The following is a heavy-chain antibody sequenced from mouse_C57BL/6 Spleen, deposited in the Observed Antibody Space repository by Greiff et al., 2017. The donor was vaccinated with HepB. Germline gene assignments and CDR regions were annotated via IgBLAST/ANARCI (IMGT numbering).Heavy chain of an antibody. CDR1: GYTFTSYW. CDR2: IYPGSGST. Sequence: QVQLQQPGAELVKPGASVKMSCKASGYTFTSYWITWVKQRPGQGLEWIGDIYPGSGSTNYNEKFKSKATLTVDTSSSTAYMQLSSLTSEDSAVYYCARGGLLEDYAMDYWGQGTSVTVSS. V-gene: IGHV1-55*01. CDR3: ARGGLLEDYAMDY. J-gene: IGHJ4*01. D-gene: IGHD2-3*01.